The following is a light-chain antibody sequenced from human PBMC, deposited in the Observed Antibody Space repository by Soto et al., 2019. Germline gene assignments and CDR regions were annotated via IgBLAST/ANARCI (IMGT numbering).Light chain of an antibody. V-gene: IGKV3-15*01. CDR2: GPS. CDR1: QSVSSN. Sequence: EIVMTQSPATLSVSPGERATLSCRASQSVSSNLAWYQQKPGQAPRLLVYGPSTRATGIPARFSGSGSVTEFTLTISSLQSEDFAVYYCQQYNNWPMYTFGQGTKLEIK. J-gene: IGKJ2*01. CDR3: QQYNNWPMYT.